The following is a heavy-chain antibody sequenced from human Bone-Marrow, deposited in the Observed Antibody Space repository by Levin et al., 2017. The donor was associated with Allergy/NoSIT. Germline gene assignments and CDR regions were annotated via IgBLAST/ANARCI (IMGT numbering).Heavy chain of an antibody. D-gene: IGHD6-13*01. CDR3: AKIMAAAGTSH. Sequence: GESLKISCAASGFTFSNYAMSWVRQAPGKGLEWVSSISGSGGSTYYADSVKGRFTISRDNSKNTLYLQMNSLRAEDTAVYYCAKIMAAAGTSHWGQGTLVTVSS. CDR2: ISGSGGST. V-gene: IGHV3-23*01. CDR1: GFTFSNYA. J-gene: IGHJ4*02.